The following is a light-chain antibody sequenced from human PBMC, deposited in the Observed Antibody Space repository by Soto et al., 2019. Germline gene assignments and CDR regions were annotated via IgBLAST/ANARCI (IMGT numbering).Light chain of an antibody. CDR2: AAS. J-gene: IGKJ5*01. CDR1: QSVRPSY. Sequence: EIVLAQSPATLSLSPGDRATLSCGASQSVRPSYLAWYQQKPGLAPRLITYAASATATGIRDSFSGSGSGTDFTLTISRLEPEDFAVYYCQQSGSSPITFGQGTRLEIK. CDR3: QQSGSSPIT. V-gene: IGKV3D-20*01.